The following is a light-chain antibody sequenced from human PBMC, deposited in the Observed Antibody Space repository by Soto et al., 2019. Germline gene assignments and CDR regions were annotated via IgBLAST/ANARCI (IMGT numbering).Light chain of an antibody. V-gene: IGLV1-44*01. CDR1: SSNIGSNT. CDR3: AAWDGSLKGVL. CDR2: SNN. J-gene: IGLJ2*01. Sequence: QSVLTQPPSASGTPGQRVTISCSGSSSNIGSNTVNWYHQLPGTAPKLLIYSNNQRPSGVPNRFSGSKSGTSASLAISGLQSEDEADYYCAAWDGSLKGVLFGGGTKLTVL.